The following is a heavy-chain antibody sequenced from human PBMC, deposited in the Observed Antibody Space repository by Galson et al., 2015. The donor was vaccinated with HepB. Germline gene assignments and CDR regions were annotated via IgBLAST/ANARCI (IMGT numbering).Heavy chain of an antibody. D-gene: IGHD6-6*01. V-gene: IGHV3-7*03. CDR3: ARVGIAARRGTFDI. J-gene: IGHJ3*02. Sequence: SLRLSCAASGFTFSSYWMSWVRQAPGKGLEWVANIKQDGSEKYYVDSVKGRFTISRDNAKNSLYLQMNSLRAEDTAVYYCARVGIAARRGTFDIWGQETMVTVSS. CDR2: IKQDGSEK. CDR1: GFTFSSYW.